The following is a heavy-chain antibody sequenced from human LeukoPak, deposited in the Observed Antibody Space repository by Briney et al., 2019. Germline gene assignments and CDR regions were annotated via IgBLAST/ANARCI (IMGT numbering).Heavy chain of an antibody. CDR1: GGTFSSYA. J-gene: IGHJ3*02. CDR3: ARDRAYDSSGYYPRDDAFDI. CDR2: IIPIFGTA. Sequence: SVKVSCKASGGTFSSYAISWVRQAPGQGLEWMGGIIPIFGTANYAQKFQGRVTITADKSTSTAYMELSSLRSEDTAVYYCARDRAYDSSGYYPRDDAFDIWGQGTMVTVSS. D-gene: IGHD3-22*01. V-gene: IGHV1-69*06.